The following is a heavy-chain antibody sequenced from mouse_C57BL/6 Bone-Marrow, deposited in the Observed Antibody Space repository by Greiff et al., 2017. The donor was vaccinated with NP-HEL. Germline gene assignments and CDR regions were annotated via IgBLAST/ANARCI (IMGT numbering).Heavy chain of an antibody. Sequence: VKLQESGPELVKPGATVKISCKASCYAFSSSWMNWVKQRPGKGLEWIGRIYPGDGDTNYYGKFKGKATLTADKSSSTAYMQLSSLTSEDSAVYFCARWRLRRDYYAMDYWGQGTSVTVSS. D-gene: IGHD2-4*01. CDR3: ARWRLRRDYYAMDY. V-gene: IGHV1-82*01. J-gene: IGHJ4*01. CDR1: CYAFSSSW. CDR2: IYPGDGDT.